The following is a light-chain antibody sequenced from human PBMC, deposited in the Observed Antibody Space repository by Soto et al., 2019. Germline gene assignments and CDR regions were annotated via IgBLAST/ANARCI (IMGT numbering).Light chain of an antibody. CDR1: QSVNSW. Sequence: DIQMTHSPSTLSAFVGDRVTITCRASQSVNSWLAWYQQRPGKAPKLLIYDASTLESGVPSRFSGSGSGTEFTLTISCLQPDDFATYYCHQYNSYHTFGGGTKVDIK. J-gene: IGKJ4*01. CDR2: DAS. CDR3: HQYNSYHT. V-gene: IGKV1-5*01.